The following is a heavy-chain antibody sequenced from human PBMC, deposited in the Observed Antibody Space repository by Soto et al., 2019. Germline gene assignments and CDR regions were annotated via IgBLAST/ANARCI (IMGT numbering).Heavy chain of an antibody. CDR2: IYWDGDK. CDR3: VHSRGSHQYYYYYSLDV. V-gene: IGHV2-5*02. J-gene: IGHJ6*02. D-gene: IGHD1-26*01. CDR1: GFSLSTIAVG. Sequence: QITLKAPSRALVKPTQTLTLTCSFSGFSLSTIAVGVGCIRQPPGKALAWLALIYWDGDKRSSPSLKSRLTITKDTSKIQVVLTMTNMDPVDTATYFCVHSRGSHQYYYYYSLDVWGQGTTVTVSS.